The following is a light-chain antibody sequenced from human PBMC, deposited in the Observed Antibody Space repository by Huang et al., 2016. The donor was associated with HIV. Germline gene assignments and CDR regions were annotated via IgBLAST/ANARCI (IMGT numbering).Light chain of an antibody. CDR1: QSFSVN. J-gene: IGKJ1*01. CDR3: QQYNNGPPWT. CDR2: SAS. Sequence: EIVMTQSPATLSVTPGEGATLSCRATQSFSVNLAWYQQKPGQAPRLLIHSASTRATGSPVGFSGGGSGTEFTLTISRLQSEDSAVYYCQQYNNGPPWTFGQVTKVEIK. V-gene: IGKV3-15*01.